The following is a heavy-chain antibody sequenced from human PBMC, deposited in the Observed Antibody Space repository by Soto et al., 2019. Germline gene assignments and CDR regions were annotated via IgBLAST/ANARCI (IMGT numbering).Heavy chain of an antibody. Sequence: SETLSLTCTVSGGSVRSGSYYWSWIRQPPGKGLEWIGYIYYSGSTNYNPSLKSRVTISVDTSKNQFSLKLSSVTAADTAVYYCARAPQGYSGYDVDYFDYWGQGTLVTVSS. D-gene: IGHD5-12*01. V-gene: IGHV4-61*01. CDR2: IYYSGST. CDR1: GGSVRSGSYY. CDR3: ARAPQGYSGYDVDYFDY. J-gene: IGHJ4*02.